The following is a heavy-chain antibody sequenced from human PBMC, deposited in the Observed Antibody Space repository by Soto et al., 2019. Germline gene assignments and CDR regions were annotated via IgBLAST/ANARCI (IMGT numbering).Heavy chain of an antibody. J-gene: IGHJ6*02. V-gene: IGHV1-18*01. CDR2: ISAYNGNT. CDR1: GYTFTSYG. D-gene: IGHD1-1*01. CDR3: ARPLLPLESIAYYYGMDV. Sequence: ASVKVSCKASGYTFTSYGISWVRQAPGQGLEWMGWISAYNGNTNYAQKLQGRVTITTDTSTSTAYMELRSLRSDDTAVYYSARPLLPLESIAYYYGMDVWGQGTTVTVSS.